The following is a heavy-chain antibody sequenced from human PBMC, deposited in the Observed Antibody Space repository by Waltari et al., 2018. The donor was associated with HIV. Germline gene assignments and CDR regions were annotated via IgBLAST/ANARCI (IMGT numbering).Heavy chain of an antibody. J-gene: IGHJ6*02. CDR1: GYSFTSYW. D-gene: IGHD5-18*01. Sequence: EVQLVQSGAEVKKPGESLKISCKGSGYSFTSYWIGWVRQMPGKGLEWMGIIYPGDSDTRYSPSFQGQVTISADKSISTAYLQWSSLKASDTAMYYCARHPNTAAYYYGMDVWGQGTTVTVSS. CDR3: ARHPNTAAYYYGMDV. V-gene: IGHV5-51*01. CDR2: IYPGDSDT.